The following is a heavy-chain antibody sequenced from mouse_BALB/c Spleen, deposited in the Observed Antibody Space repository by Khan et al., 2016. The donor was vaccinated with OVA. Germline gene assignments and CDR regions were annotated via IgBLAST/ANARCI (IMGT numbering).Heavy chain of an antibody. D-gene: IGHD2-14*01. J-gene: IGHJ4*01. CDR2: INTYTGEP. Sequence: QIQLVQSGPELKKPGETVKISCKASGYTFRNNGMNWVKQALGKGLKWMGWINTYTGEPTYADDFKGRIAFSLETSANTAYLQINNLKNEDTATYFCARVGYTGTIDSWGQGTTVTVSS. CDR3: ARVGYTGTIDS. V-gene: IGHV9-3-1*01. CDR1: GYTFRNNG.